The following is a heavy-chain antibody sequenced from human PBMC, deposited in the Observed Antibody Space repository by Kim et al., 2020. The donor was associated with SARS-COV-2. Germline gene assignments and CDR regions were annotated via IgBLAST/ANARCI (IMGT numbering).Heavy chain of an antibody. D-gene: IGHD3-22*01. CDR3: ARGCYDSSGYCNGMDV. CDR2: IWYDGSNK. J-gene: IGHJ6*02. V-gene: IGHV3-33*01. CDR1: GFTFSSYG. Sequence: GGSLRLSCAASGFTFSSYGMHWVRQAPGKGLEWVAVIWYDGSNKYYADSVKGRFTISRDNSKNTLYLQMNSLRAEDTAVYYCARGCYDSSGYCNGMDVWGQGTTVTGSS.